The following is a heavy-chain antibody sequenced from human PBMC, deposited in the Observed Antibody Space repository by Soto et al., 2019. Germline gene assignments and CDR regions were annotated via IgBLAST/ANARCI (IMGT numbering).Heavy chain of an antibody. Sequence: QVQLVESGGGVVQPGRSLILSCAASGFTFSSYGMHWVRQAPGKGLEWVAAISYDGSNNYYADSVKGRFTISRDNSKNTLYLQINSLRGEDTAVFYCAKDAEYSSGYYVNWHFDLWGRGTLVTVSS. D-gene: IGHD6-19*01. J-gene: IGHJ2*01. V-gene: IGHV3-30*18. CDR2: ISYDGSNN. CDR3: AKDAEYSSGYYVNWHFDL. CDR1: GFTFSSYG.